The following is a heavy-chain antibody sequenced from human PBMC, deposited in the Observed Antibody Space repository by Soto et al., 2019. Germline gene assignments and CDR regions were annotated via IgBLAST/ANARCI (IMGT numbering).Heavy chain of an antibody. CDR1: GGTFSSYA. V-gene: IGHV1-69*12. J-gene: IGHJ5*02. D-gene: IGHD2-2*01. Sequence: QVQLVQSGAEVKKPGSSVKVSCKASGGTFSSYAISWVRQAPGQGLEWMGGNIPIFGTANYAQKFQGRVTITADESTSTAYMELSSLRSEDTAVYYCASAGYCIRPSCDWFDPWGQGTLVTVSS. CDR2: NIPIFGTA. CDR3: ASAGYCIRPSCDWFDP.